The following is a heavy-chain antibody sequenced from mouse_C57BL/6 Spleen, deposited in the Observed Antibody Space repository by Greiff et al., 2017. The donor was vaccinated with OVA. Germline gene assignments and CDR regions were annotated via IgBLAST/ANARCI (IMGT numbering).Heavy chain of an antibody. D-gene: IGHD2-4*01. CDR3: ARLGENYDPWFAY. CDR1: GYTFTSYT. V-gene: IGHV1-4*01. CDR2: INPSSGYT. J-gene: IGHJ3*01. Sequence: VQLQQSGAELARPGASVKMSCKASGYTFTSYTMHWVKQRPGQGLEWIGYINPSSGYTKYNQKFKDKATLTADKSSSTAYMQLSSLTSEDSAVYYCARLGENYDPWFAYWGQGTLVTVSA.